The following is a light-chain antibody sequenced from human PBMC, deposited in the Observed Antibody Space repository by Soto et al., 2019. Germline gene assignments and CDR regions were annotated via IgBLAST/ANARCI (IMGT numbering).Light chain of an antibody. J-gene: IGKJ3*01. CDR2: DAS. CDR3: QQRADWPAT. CDR1: QSVSTY. Sequence: EIVLTQSPATLSLSPGERAILSCRASQSVSTYLAWYQQKPGQAPRLLIFDASNRATGIPARYSGSGSGTDFALTTSSLEPEDFAVYYCQQRADWPATFGPGTKVDIK. V-gene: IGKV3-11*01.